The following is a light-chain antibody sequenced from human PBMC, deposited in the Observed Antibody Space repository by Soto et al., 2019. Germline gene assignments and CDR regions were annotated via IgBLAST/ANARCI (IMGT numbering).Light chain of an antibody. CDR2: SAS. J-gene: IGKJ5*01. CDR1: QDINIY. CDR3: QQSYSTPRIT. V-gene: IGKV1-39*01. Sequence: DIQMTQSPSSVSASIGDTVTITCRASQDINIYLNWYQQKPGEVPRLLIYSASTLHSGVPSRFTGSGSGTDFTLTISSLQPEDFATYYCQQSYSTPRITFGQGTRLKIK.